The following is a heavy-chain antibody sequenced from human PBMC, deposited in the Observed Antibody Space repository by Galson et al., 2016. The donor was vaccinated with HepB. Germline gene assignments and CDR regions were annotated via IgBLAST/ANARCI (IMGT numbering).Heavy chain of an antibody. V-gene: IGHV1-58*01. D-gene: IGHD3-22*01. CDR1: GFTFTSSA. Sequence: SVKVSCKASGFTFTSSAVQWVRQARGQRLEWIGWIVVGSSNINYAQKFQKRVTITRDMSTSTVYMEMSSLRSEDTAVYYCAALHYDKSGYYSFNIWGQGTMVTVSS. J-gene: IGHJ3*02. CDR2: IVVGSSNI. CDR3: AALHYDKSGYYSFNI.